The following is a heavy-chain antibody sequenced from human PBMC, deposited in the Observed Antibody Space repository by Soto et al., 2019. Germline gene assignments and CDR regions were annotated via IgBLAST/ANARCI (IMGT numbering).Heavy chain of an antibody. J-gene: IGHJ5*02. Sequence: EASVKVSCKVSGYTLTELSMHWVRQAPGKGLEWMGGFDPEDGETIYAQKFQGRVTMTEDTSTDTAYMELSSLRSEDTAVYYCASSSLGPDPEENWFDPWGQGTLVTVSS. CDR1: GYTLTELS. CDR3: ASSSLGPDPEENWFDP. V-gene: IGHV1-24*01. CDR2: FDPEDGET.